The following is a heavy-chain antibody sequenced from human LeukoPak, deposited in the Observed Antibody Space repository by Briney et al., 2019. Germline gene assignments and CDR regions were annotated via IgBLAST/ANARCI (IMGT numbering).Heavy chain of an antibody. CDR2: ISYDGSSK. CDR3: AREGYYDYVWGSRESDY. V-gene: IGHV3-30-3*01. Sequence: PGGSLRLSCAASGFTFSRYAMHWVRQAPGKGLEWVAFISYDGSSKSNVDSEKGRFTISRDNSKNTLYLQMNSLRAEDTAVYYCAREGYYDYVWGSRESDYWGQGTLVTVSS. J-gene: IGHJ4*02. D-gene: IGHD3-16*01. CDR1: GFTFSRYA.